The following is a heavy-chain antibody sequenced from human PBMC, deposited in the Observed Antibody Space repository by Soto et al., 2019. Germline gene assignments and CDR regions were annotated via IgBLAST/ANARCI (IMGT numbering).Heavy chain of an antibody. CDR2: VFGGGHT. V-gene: IGHV3-53*01. J-gene: IGHJ5*02. CDR1: GFTVSHNY. Sequence: EVQLVESGGTLIPPGGSLRLSCAASGFTVSHNYMSWVRLAPGKGLEWVSSVFGGGHTTYADSVKGRFSVSRDNSVNTFYLHMTGLRSDDTAVYYCSFQSPLAGWLDPWGQGTLVTVSS. CDR3: SFQSPLAGWLDP.